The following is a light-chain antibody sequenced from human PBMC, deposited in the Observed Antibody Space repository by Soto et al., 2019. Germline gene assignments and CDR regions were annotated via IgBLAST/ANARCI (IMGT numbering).Light chain of an antibody. J-gene: IGKJ5*01. CDR3: QQYGSSPQVT. CDR1: QSVSSSY. Sequence: EIVLTQSPGTLSLSPGERATLSCRASQSVSSSYLAWYQQKPGQAPRLLIYGASSRATCIPDRFSGSGSGTGFTLTISRLEPEYFAVYYCQQYGSSPQVTFGQGTRLEIK. CDR2: GAS. V-gene: IGKV3-20*01.